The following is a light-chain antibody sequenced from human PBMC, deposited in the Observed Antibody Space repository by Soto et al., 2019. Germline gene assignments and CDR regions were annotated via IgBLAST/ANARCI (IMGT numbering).Light chain of an antibody. V-gene: IGLV2-8*01. CDR3: SLYTSENAYV. J-gene: IGLJ1*01. Sequence: QSALTQPPSASGSPGQSVTISCTGTSSDVGAYNYVSWYQQHPGKAPKLMIYEVSKRPSGVPDRFSGSKSGNTASLTVSGLQAEDEADYYCSLYTSENAYVFGTGTKVT. CDR1: SSDVGAYNY. CDR2: EVS.